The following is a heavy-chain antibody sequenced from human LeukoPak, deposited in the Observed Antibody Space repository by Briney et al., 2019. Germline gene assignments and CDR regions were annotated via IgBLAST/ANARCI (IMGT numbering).Heavy chain of an antibody. D-gene: IGHD1-1*01. J-gene: IGHJ2*01. CDR2: INPSSGNT. Sequence: ASVKVSGKASGYTFTSYYMHWVRQAPGQRLEWMGLINPSSGNTIYAQKFQGRVTLTRDTSTSTVYMEVSSLRSEDTAVYYCARGRGTDWYFDLWGRGTLVAVSS. CDR3: ARGRGTDWYFDL. CDR1: GYTFTSYY. V-gene: IGHV1-46*01.